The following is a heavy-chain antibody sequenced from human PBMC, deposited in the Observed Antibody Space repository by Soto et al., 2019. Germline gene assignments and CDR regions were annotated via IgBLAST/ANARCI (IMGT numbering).Heavy chain of an antibody. CDR2: IYYSGST. V-gene: IGHV4-59*08. J-gene: IGHJ6*02. CDR3: ARGIEGWYQGRYYYGMDV. Sequence: SETLSHTCTFSGGSISSYYWSWIRQPPGKGLEWIGYIYYSGSTNYNPSLKSRVTISVDTSKNQFSLKLSSVTAADTAVYYCARGIEGWYQGRYYYGMDVWGQGTTVTVSS. D-gene: IGHD6-19*01. CDR1: GGSISSYY.